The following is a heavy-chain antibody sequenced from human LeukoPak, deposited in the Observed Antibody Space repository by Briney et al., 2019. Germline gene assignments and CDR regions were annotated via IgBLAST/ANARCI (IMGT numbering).Heavy chain of an antibody. CDR1: GFTFNNYW. D-gene: IGHD6-25*01. V-gene: IGHV3-74*01. J-gene: IGHJ6*02. Sequence: GGTVTLSCAAYGFTFNNYWLHWVRQAPGKGPVWVSRINNDGKNKTYADSVKVRITISRDNAKNTLYLQMNSLRVDDTAVYYCVVSGAYYGMDVWGQGTTVSVSS. CDR2: INNDGKNK. CDR3: VVSGAYYGMDV.